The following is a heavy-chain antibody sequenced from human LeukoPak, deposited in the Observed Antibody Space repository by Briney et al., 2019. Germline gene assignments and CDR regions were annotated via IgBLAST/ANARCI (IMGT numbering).Heavy chain of an antibody. CDR1: GFTFSSYA. V-gene: IGHV3-23*01. J-gene: IGHJ4*02. D-gene: IGHD1-26*01. CDR3: AKEVVGVGATRRLFDY. Sequence: PGGSLRLSCAASGFTFSSYAMSWVRQAPGKGLEWVSAISGSGGSTYYADSVKGRFTISRDNSKNTLYLQMNSLRAEDTAVYYCAKEVVGVGATRRLFDYWSQGTLVTVSS. CDR2: ISGSGGST.